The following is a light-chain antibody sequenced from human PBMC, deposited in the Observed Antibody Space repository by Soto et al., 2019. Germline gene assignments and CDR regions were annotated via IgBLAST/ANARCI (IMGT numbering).Light chain of an antibody. CDR1: QTVGDN. J-gene: IGKJ1*01. V-gene: IGKV3-15*01. CDR3: QHYKTWPLEP. Sequence: ETAMTQSPVTLSLSPGETATLSCRASQTVGDNVACSRQKPGQPPSLLIYGASPRAPGVPARFSGSGSGTAFILTISSLQSEDFGFYYCQHYKTWPLEPFGQG. CDR2: GAS.